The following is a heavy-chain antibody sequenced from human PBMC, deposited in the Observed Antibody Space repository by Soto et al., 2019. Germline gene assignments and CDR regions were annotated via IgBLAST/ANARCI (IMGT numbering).Heavy chain of an antibody. J-gene: IGHJ4*02. D-gene: IGHD1-1*01. CDR1: AGSISSYS. CDR3: GEVHAS. V-gene: IGHV4-59*01. CDR2: IYYSGST. Sequence: SETLSLPCTVSAGSISSYSWSWIRQPPGKGLEWIGYIYYSGSTNYNPSLKSRVTISVDTSKNQFSLRLSSVTAAATAVYYCGEVHASWGQGTLDTVSS.